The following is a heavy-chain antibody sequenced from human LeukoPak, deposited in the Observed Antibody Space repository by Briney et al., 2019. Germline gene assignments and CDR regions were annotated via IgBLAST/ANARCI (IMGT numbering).Heavy chain of an antibody. D-gene: IGHD1-1*01. V-gene: IGHV4-59*01. Sequence: SETLSLTCTVSGDSITSYYWNWVRQSPEKGLEWIGYIHHTGKNYYXXXXXXRITMSVDTSKSQFFLKLSSVTAADTAVYYCAKWHERLLAFDSWGQGTLVTVSS. CDR3: AKWHERLLAFDS. CDR1: GDSITSYY. CDR2: IHHTGKN. J-gene: IGHJ4*02.